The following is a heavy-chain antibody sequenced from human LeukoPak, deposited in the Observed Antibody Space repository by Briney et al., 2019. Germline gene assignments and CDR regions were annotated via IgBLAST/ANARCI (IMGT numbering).Heavy chain of an antibody. Sequence: GGSLRLSCAASGFTFSSYAMSWVRQAPGKGLEWASAISGSGGSTHYADSVKGRFTISRDNSKNTLYLQMNSLRAEDTAVYYCAKFDGVQLWLPYYYYYMDVWGKGTTVTVSS. CDR2: ISGSGGST. D-gene: IGHD5-18*01. J-gene: IGHJ6*03. CDR3: AKFDGVQLWLPYYYYYMDV. V-gene: IGHV3-23*01. CDR1: GFTFSSYA.